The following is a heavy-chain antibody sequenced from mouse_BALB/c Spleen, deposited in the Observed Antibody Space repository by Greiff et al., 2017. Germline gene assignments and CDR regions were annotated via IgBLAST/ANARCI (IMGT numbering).Heavy chain of an antibody. J-gene: IGHJ3*01. CDR1: GYTFTSYY. CDR3: ARGGTWFAY. CDR2: IYPGNVNT. V-gene: IGHV1S56*01. Sequence: QVQLQQSGPELVKPGASVRISCKASGYTFTSYYIHWVKQGPGQGLEWIGWIYPGNVNTKYNEKFKGKATLTADKSSSTAYMQLSSLTSEDSAVYFCARGGTWFAYWGQGTLVTVSA.